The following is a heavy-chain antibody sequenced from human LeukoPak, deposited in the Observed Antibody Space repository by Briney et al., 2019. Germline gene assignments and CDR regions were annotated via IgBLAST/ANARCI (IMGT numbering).Heavy chain of an antibody. J-gene: IGHJ4*02. CDR3: ARDLSGVTGYTYGRGIDY. V-gene: IGHV3-7*01. Sequence: GGSLSLSCAASGFTFSSYWMSWVRQAPGKGLEWVANIKKDGSGKYFVDSVKGRFTISRDNAKTSLYLQMNSLRAEDTAVYYCARDLSGVTGYTYGRGIDYWGQGTLVTVSS. D-gene: IGHD5-18*01. CDR2: IKKDGSGK. CDR1: GFTFSSYW.